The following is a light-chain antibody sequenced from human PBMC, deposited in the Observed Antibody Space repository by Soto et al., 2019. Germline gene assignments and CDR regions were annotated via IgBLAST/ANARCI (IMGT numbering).Light chain of an antibody. V-gene: IGLV2-14*01. Sequence: QSALTQPASVSGSPGQSITISCTGTSSDVGGYKYVSWYQQHPGKAPILMIYEVSNRPSGVSNRFSGSKSGSMASLTISGLQAEDEADYYFSSYTSSSPCVVGSGTKVTVL. CDR3: SSYTSSSPCV. CDR2: EVS. J-gene: IGLJ1*01. CDR1: SSDVGGYKY.